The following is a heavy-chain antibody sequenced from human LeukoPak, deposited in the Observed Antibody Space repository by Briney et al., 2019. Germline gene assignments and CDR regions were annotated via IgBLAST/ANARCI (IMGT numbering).Heavy chain of an antibody. CDR2: ISYDGSNK. J-gene: IGHJ4*02. D-gene: IGHD3-3*01. V-gene: IGHV3-30*18. Sequence: PGGSLRLSCAASGFTFSSYGMHWVRQAPGKGLEWVAVISYDGSNKYYADSVKGRFTISRDNSKNTLSVQMNSLRAEDTAVYYCAEDYDSGGLRWVDSWGQGTLVSVSS. CDR3: AEDYDSGGLRWVDS. CDR1: GFTFSSYG.